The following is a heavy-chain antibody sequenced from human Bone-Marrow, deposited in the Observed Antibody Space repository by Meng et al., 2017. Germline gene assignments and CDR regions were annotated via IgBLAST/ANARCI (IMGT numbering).Heavy chain of an antibody. CDR3: ASTNSAKYYYDSSGYFVYYYGMDV. D-gene: IGHD3-22*01. CDR2: ISGGGGST. CDR1: GFTFSSYA. Sequence: GESLKISCAASGFTFSSYAMSWVRQAPGKGLEWVSAISGGGGSTYYADSVKGRFTISRDNSKNTLYLQMNSLRAEDTAVYYCASTNSAKYYYDSSGYFVYYYGMDVWGQGTTVTVSS. V-gene: IGHV3-23*01. J-gene: IGHJ6*02.